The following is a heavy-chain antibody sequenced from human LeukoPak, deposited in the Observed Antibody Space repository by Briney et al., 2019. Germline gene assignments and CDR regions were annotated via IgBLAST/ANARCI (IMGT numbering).Heavy chain of an antibody. J-gene: IGHJ3*02. Sequence: GGSLRLSCAASGFTFDDYAMHWVRQAPGKGLEWVSGISWNSGNIGYADSVKGRFTISRDNAKNSLYLQMNSLRAEDTALYYCAKGHIAVAGIDAFDMWGQGTMVTVSS. D-gene: IGHD6-19*01. V-gene: IGHV3-9*01. CDR1: GFTFDDYA. CDR3: AKGHIAVAGIDAFDM. CDR2: ISWNSGNI.